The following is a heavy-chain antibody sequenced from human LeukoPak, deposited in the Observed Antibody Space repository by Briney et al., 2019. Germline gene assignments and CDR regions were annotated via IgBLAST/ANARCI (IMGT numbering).Heavy chain of an antibody. J-gene: IGHJ6*04. D-gene: IGHD3-10*02. CDR2: ISSSGSTI. CDR1: GFIFTSYA. Sequence: GGSLRLSCAASGFIFTSYAMTWVRQAPGKGLEWVSYISSSGSTIYYADSVKGRFTISRDNAKNSLYLQMNSLRAEDTAVYYCAELGITMIGGVWGKGTTVTISS. CDR3: AELGITMIGGV. V-gene: IGHV3-48*03.